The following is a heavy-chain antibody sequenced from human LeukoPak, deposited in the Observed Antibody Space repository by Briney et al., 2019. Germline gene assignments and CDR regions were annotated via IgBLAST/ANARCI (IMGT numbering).Heavy chain of an antibody. CDR1: GGSISSSSYY. V-gene: IGHV4-61*05. CDR2: IYYSGST. J-gene: IGHJ4*02. Sequence: SETLSLTCTVSGGSISSSSYYWGWIRQPPGKGLEWIGYIYYSGSTNYNPSLKSRVTISVDTSKNQFSLKLSSVTAADTAVYYCAGLYSGYDYVDYWGQGTLVTVSS. CDR3: AGLYSGYDYVDY. D-gene: IGHD5-12*01.